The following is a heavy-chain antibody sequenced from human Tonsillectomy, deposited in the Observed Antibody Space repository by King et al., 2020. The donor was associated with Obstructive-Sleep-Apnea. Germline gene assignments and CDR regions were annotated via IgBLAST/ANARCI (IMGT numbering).Heavy chain of an antibody. CDR3: ARDRPHIAISYDSGDYYRDAFDI. Sequence: QLVQSGAEVKKPGASVKVSCKASGYTFTSYGISWVRQAPGQGLEWMAWISAYNGNTHYAQKLQGRVTTTTDTSTSTAYMELRSLRSDDTAVYYCARDRPHIAISYDSGDYYRDAFDIWGQGTMVTVSS. CDR1: GYTFTSYG. D-gene: IGHD3-22*01. J-gene: IGHJ3*02. CDR2: ISAYNGNT. V-gene: IGHV1-18*04.